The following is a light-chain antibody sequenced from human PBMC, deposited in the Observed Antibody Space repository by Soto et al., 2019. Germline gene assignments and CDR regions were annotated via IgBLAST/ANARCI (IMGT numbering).Light chain of an antibody. CDR2: DAS. CDR3: QQRYNWPVT. Sequence: EMVLTQSPATLSLSPGERATLSCRASQSVSSYLAWYQQKPGQAPRLLIYDASNRATGIPARFSGSGSGTDFTLTISNLEPEDFAVYYCQQRYNWPVTFGGGTKVEIK. CDR1: QSVSSY. J-gene: IGKJ4*01. V-gene: IGKV3-11*01.